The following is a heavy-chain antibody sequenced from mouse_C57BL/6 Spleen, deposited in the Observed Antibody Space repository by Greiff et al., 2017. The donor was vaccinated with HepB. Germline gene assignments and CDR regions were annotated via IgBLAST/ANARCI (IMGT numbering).Heavy chain of an antibody. CDR1: GFTFTDYY. J-gene: IGHJ1*03. V-gene: IGHV7-3*01. D-gene: IGHD1-2*01. Sequence: EVQVVESGGGLVQPGGSLSLSCAASGFTFTDYYMSWVRQPPGKALEWLGFIRNKANGYTTEYSASVKGRFTISRDNSQSILYLQMNALRAEDSATYYCARFYGLWYFDVWGTGTTVTVSS. CDR2: IRNKANGYTT. CDR3: ARFYGLWYFDV.